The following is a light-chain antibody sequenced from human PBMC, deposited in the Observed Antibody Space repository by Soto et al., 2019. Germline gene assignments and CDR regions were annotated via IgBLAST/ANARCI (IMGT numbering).Light chain of an antibody. CDR1: QSISSN. CDR2: RTS. J-gene: IGKJ4*01. V-gene: IGKV3-15*01. Sequence: ETVMTQSPATLSVSPGERATLSCRASQSISSNLAWDQQKPGQAPRLLMFRTSTRATGVPARFSGSGSGTEFNIAISSLQSEDFAVYYCQQYNNWPRATFGGGTKVDIK. CDR3: QQYNNWPRAT.